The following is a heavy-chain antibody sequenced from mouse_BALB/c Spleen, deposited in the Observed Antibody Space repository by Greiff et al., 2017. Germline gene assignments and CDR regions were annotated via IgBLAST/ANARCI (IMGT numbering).Heavy chain of an antibody. CDR2: ISDGGSYT. D-gene: IGHD2-2*01. V-gene: IGHV5-4*02. CDR1: GFTFSDYY. J-gene: IGHJ1*01. Sequence: DVMLVESGGGLVKPGGSLKLSCAASGFTFSDYYMYWVRQTPEKRLEWVATISDGGSYTYYPDSVKGRFTISRDNAKNNLYLQMSSLRSEDTAMYYCARAGGYDGPHWYFDVWGAGTTVTVSS. CDR3: ARAGGYDGPHWYFDV.